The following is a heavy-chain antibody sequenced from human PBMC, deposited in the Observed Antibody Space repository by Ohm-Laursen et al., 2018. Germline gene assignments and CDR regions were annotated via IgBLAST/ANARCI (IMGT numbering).Heavy chain of an antibody. CDR3: ARVTQDYDFWSGYSVYYYYGMDV. Sequence: TLSLTCTVSGGSISSGGYYWSWIRQHPGKGLEWIGYIYYSGSTYYNPSLKSRVTISVDTSKNQFSLKLSSVTAADTAVYYCARVTQDYDFWSGYSVYYYYGMDVWGQGTTVTVSS. CDR2: IYYSGST. J-gene: IGHJ6*02. CDR1: GGSISSGGYY. V-gene: IGHV4-31*03. D-gene: IGHD3-3*01.